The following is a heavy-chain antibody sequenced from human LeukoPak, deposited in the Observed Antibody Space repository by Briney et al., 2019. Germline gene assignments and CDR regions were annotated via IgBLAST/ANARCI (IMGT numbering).Heavy chain of an antibody. CDR1: GGTFSSYA. Sequence: SVKVSCKASGGTFSSYAISWVRQAPGQGLEWMGRIIPIFGTANYAQKFQGRVTITTDESTSTAYMELSSLRSEDTAVYYCARDPPSGWYPFGYWGQGTLVTVSS. J-gene: IGHJ4*02. CDR2: IIPIFGTA. D-gene: IGHD6-19*01. CDR3: ARDPPSGWYPFGY. V-gene: IGHV1-69*05.